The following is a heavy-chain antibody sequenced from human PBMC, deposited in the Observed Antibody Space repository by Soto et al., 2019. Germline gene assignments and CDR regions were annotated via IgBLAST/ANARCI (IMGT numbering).Heavy chain of an antibody. CDR3: AKDIYGSGSYYKCGMDV. J-gene: IGHJ6*02. V-gene: IGHV3-30*18. CDR1: GFTFSSYG. D-gene: IGHD3-10*01. Sequence: PGGSLRLSCAASGFTFSSYGMHWVRQAPGKGLEWVAVISYDGSNKYYADSVKGRFTISRDNSKNTLYLQMNSLRAEDTAVYYCAKDIYGSGSYYKCGMDVWGQGTKVTVSS. CDR2: ISYDGSNK.